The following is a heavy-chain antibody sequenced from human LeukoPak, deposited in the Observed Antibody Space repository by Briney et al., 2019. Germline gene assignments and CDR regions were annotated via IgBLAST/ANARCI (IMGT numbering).Heavy chain of an antibody. CDR1: GFGFSNYW. D-gene: IGHD3-3*01. CDR2: IYGDGSGA. Sequence: PGGSLRLACAASGFGFSNYWMHWVRQAPGGRLMWVSRIYGDGSGATYADSVKGRFTISRDNAKNTLHLQMSSLRAEDTAVYYCARVPTYSDFWSGYTIDYWGQGTLVTVSS. CDR3: ARVPTYSDFWSGYTIDY. J-gene: IGHJ4*02. V-gene: IGHV3-74*01.